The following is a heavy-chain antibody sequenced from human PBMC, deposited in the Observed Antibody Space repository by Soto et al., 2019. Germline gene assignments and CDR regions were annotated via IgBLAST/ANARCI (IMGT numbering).Heavy chain of an antibody. CDR1: GFTFSSYA. D-gene: IGHD6-13*01. Sequence: PGGSLRLSCAASGFTFSSYAMHWVRQAPGKGLEWVAVISYDGSNKYYADSVKGRFTISRDNSKNTLYLQMNSLRAEDTAVYYCARVVGSRWLYFDYWGQGTLVTISS. J-gene: IGHJ4*02. V-gene: IGHV3-30-3*01. CDR3: ARVVGSRWLYFDY. CDR2: ISYDGSNK.